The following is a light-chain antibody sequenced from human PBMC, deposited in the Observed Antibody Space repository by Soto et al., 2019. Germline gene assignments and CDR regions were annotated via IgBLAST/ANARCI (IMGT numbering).Light chain of an antibody. J-gene: IGKJ2*01. CDR1: QSVSYSSNNKNY. CDR2: WAS. V-gene: IGKV4-1*01. CDR3: QQNYSTPYT. Sequence: DIVMTQSPDSLAVSLGERATINCKSSQSVSYSSNNKNYLAWYQQKPGQPPKLLIYWASTRESGVPDRFSGSGSGTDFTLTISSLQAEDVAVYYCQQNYSTPYTFGQGTKLEIK.